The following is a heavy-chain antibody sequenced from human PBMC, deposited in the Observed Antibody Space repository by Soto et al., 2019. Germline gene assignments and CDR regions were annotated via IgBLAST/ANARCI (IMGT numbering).Heavy chain of an antibody. CDR1: DNSISSYY. Sequence: PSETLSLTCTVSDNSISSYYWSWIRQPPGKGLEWIGYIYYSGSTNYNPSLKSRVTISVDTSKSQFSLKLSSVTAADTAVYYCARVPAVASTFPSLWFDPWGQGTLVTVSS. J-gene: IGHJ5*02. CDR2: IYYSGST. CDR3: ARVPAVASTFPSLWFDP. V-gene: IGHV4-59*01. D-gene: IGHD6-19*01.